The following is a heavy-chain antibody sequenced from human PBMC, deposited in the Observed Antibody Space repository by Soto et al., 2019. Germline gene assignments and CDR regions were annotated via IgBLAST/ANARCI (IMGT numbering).Heavy chain of an antibody. CDR1: GYTFTSYA. CDR2: INAGNGNT. Sequence: ASVEVSCNASGYTFTSYAIHWVRQAPGQRLEWMGWINAGNGNTKYSQKFQGRVTITRDTSASTAYMELSSLRSEDTAVYYCARTKGHYYDSSGYPNWFDPWGQGTLVPVSS. J-gene: IGHJ5*02. CDR3: ARTKGHYYDSSGYPNWFDP. V-gene: IGHV1-3*01. D-gene: IGHD3-22*01.